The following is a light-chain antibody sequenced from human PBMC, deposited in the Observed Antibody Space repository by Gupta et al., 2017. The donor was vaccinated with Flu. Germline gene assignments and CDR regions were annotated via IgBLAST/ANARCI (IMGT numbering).Light chain of an antibody. Sequence: QAALTQPASVSGSPGQPITISCTGTSSDVGGYNYVSWYQQHPGKAPKLMIYEVGNRPSGVSNRFSGSKSGNTASLTISGLQAEDEADYYCSSYTSSSTRVFGGGTKLTVL. CDR1: SSDVGGYNY. CDR3: SSYTSSSTRV. CDR2: EVG. J-gene: IGLJ3*02. V-gene: IGLV2-14*01.